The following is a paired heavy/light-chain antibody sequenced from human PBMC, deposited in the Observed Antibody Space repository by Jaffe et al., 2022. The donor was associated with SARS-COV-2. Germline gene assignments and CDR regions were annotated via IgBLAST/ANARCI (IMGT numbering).Light chain of an antibody. J-gene: IGLJ2*01. CDR2: DTN. CDR3: LLSYSGTRV. Sequence: QAVVTQEPSLTVSPGGTVTLTCGSSTGAVTSGHYPYWFQQKPGQAPRTLIYDTNKKHSWTPARFSGSLLGGKAALTLSGAQPEDEAEYYCLLSYSGTRVFGGGTKLTVL. V-gene: IGLV7-46*01. CDR1: TGAVTSGHY.
Heavy chain of an antibody. Sequence: QVQLVQSGAEVKKPGASVKVSCTASGFTFTDYYIHWVRQAPGQGLEWMAWINRHSDTNYAQKFQGRVTMTWDTSFSTAYMELSGLRSDDTAVYFCGRGGQTASFDKWGQGTLVTVSS. CDR1: GFTFTDYY. V-gene: IGHV1-2*02. D-gene: IGHD2-21*02. CDR3: GRGGQTASFDK. CDR2: INRHSDT. J-gene: IGHJ4*02.